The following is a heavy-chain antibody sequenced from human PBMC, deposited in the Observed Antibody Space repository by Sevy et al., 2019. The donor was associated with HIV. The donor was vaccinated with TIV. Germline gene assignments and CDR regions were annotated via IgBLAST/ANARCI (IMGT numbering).Heavy chain of an antibody. CDR3: VRGGVVIKWLVLGV. CDR1: GFPFNTYS. D-gene: IGHD3-3*01. CDR2: IERDGSKI. Sequence: GGSLRLSCAASGFPFNTYSMHWVRQAPGKGLVWVSSIERDGSKIKYADSVKGRFTISRDNAESTLYLQMDSVRVEDTGVYSCVRGGVVIKWLVLGVWGQGTTVTFSS. J-gene: IGHJ6*02. V-gene: IGHV3-74*03.